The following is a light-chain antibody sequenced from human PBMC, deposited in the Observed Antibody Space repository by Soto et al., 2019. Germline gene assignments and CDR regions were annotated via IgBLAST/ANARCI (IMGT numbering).Light chain of an antibody. CDR2: WAS. CDR3: QQYYNTPLT. Sequence: DIVMTQFPDSLAVSLGERATINCKSSQSVLYSSNNKNYLTWYQQKPGQPPKLLIYWASTRESGVPDRFSGSGSGTDFTLTISNLQAEDVAVYYCQQYYNTPLTFGGGTKVEIK. J-gene: IGKJ4*01. V-gene: IGKV4-1*01. CDR1: QSVLYSSNNKNY.